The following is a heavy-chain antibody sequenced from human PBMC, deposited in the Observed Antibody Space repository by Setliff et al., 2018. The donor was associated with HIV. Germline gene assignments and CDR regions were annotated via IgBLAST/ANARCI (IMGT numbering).Heavy chain of an antibody. CDR2: IYHSGST. CDR3: AREGGDSGSYLDYYYGMDV. CDR1: GYSISSGYY. J-gene: IGHJ6*02. D-gene: IGHD3-10*01. V-gene: IGHV4-38-2*02. Sequence: SQTLSLTCGVSGYSISSGYYWGWIRQPPGKGLEWIGSIYHSGSTYYNPSLKSRVTISVDTSKNQFSLKLSSVTAADTAVYYCAREGGDSGSYLDYYYGMDVWGQGTTVTVSS.